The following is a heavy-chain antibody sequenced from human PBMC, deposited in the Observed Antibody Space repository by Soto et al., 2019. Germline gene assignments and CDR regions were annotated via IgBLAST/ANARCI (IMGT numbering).Heavy chain of an antibody. CDR1: GFTFSSYA. CDR3: AKDLTYDYIWGTFVDY. CDR2: ISGSGGST. D-gene: IGHD3-16*01. J-gene: IGHJ4*02. V-gene: IGHV3-23*01. Sequence: GGSLRLSCAASGFTFSSYAMSWVRQAPGKGLEWVSAISGSGGSTYYADSVKGRFTISRDNSKNTLYLQMNSLRAEDTAVYYCAKDLTYDYIWGTFVDYWGQGTLVTVSS.